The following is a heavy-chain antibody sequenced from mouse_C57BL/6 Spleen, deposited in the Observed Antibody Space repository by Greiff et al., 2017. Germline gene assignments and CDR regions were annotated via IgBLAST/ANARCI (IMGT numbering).Heavy chain of an antibody. J-gene: IGHJ4*01. D-gene: IGHD2-10*02. V-gene: IGHV1-55*01. CDR3: ARRGYDYYAMDY. CDR1: GYTFTSYW. Sequence: VQLQQPGAELVKPGASVKMSCKASGYTFTSYWITWVKQRPGQGLEWIGDIYPGSGSTNYNEKFKGKATLTVDTSSSAAYMQLSSLTSEDSAVXYCARRGYDYYAMDYWGQGTSVTVSS. CDR2: IYPGSGST.